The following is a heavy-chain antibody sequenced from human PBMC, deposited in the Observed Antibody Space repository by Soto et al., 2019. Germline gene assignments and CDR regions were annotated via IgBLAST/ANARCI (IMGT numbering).Heavy chain of an antibody. CDR1: GDYISSSPYY. CDR2: NFYGGNT. Sequence: PSETLSLTCTVSGDYISSSPYYWGWVRQPPGKGLEWIGTNFYGGNTHYNPSLKSRVTISVDTSKNQFSLKLNSVTASDTAVYFCARVRGHTGTDSWGQGTLVTVSS. V-gene: IGHV4-39*01. D-gene: IGHD4-17*01. J-gene: IGHJ4*02. CDR3: ARVRGHTGTDS.